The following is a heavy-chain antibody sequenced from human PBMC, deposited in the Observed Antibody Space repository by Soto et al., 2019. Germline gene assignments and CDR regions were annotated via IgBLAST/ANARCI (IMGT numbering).Heavy chain of an antibody. D-gene: IGHD1-20*01. CDR1: GGAFNNYA. CDR3: ASWSNWNPLYYDGLDF. J-gene: IGHJ6*02. CDR2: IIPLHNTS. V-gene: IGHV1-69*01. Sequence: VQLLQSGAEVKKPGSSVKVSCKVSGGAFNNYALNWVRHGPGQGLEWLGGIIPLHNTSNYSLKFLGRVTVIADLASTTVYMELNSLTSAVTATYYCASWSNWNPLYYDGLDFWCQGTTVTVSS.